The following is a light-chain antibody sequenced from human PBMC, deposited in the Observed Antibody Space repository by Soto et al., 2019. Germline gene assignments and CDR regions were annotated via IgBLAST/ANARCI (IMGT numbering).Light chain of an antibody. J-gene: IGLJ2*01. Sequence: QSVLTQPPSASGTPGHRVTISCSGSSSNIGTQTVNWYQQLPGTAPKLLIYSNTQRPSGVSARFSGSKSGTSASLAISGLQFEDEADYYCAAWDVSLNGVLFGGGTKLTVL. CDR1: SSNIGTQT. CDR2: SNT. V-gene: IGLV1-44*01. CDR3: AAWDVSLNGVL.